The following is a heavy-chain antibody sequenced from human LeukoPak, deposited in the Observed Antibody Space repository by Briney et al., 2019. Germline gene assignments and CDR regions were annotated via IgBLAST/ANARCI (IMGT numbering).Heavy chain of an antibody. J-gene: IGHJ3*02. Sequence: GGSLKISCKGSGYSFTTYWIGWVRQMPGKGLEWMGIIYPGDSDTRCSPSFQGQVTMTADKSIGTAYLQWSSLKASDTAMYYCARQGLGGGDGSGAFDIWGQGTMVTVCS. CDR2: IYPGDSDT. D-gene: IGHD2-21*02. CDR1: GYSFTTYW. CDR3: ARQGLGGGDGSGAFDI. V-gene: IGHV5-51*01.